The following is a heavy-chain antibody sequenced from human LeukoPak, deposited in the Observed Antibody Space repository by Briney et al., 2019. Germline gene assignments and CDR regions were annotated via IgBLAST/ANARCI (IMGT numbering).Heavy chain of an antibody. Sequence: SETLSLTCTVSGGSISSYYWSWIRQPPGKGLEWIGSIYYSGSTYYNPSLKSRVTISVDTSKNQFSLKLSSVTAADTAVYYCARHVSGSYLPIDYWGQGTLVTVSS. CDR3: ARHVSGSYLPIDY. D-gene: IGHD1-26*01. V-gene: IGHV4-39*01. J-gene: IGHJ4*02. CDR2: IYYSGST. CDR1: GGSISSYY.